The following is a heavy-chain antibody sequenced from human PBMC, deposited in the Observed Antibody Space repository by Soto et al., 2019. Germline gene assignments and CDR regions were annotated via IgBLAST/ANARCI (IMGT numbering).Heavy chain of an antibody. Sequence: QVQLQESGPGLVKHSQTLSLTCSVSGCSISSGGYYWSWLRQHPGKGLEWIGYIYYSGSTYYKPSLMSRVTISVDTSKNQFSLKLSSVTAADTAVYYCARSVFPWGQGTLVTVSS. J-gene: IGHJ5*02. CDR2: IYYSGST. CDR1: GCSISSGGYY. CDR3: ARSVFP. V-gene: IGHV4-31*03.